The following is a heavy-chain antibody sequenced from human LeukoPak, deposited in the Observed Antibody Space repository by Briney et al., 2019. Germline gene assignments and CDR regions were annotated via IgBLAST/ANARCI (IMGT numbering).Heavy chain of an antibody. D-gene: IGHD3-10*01. CDR1: GFTFTSSA. Sequence: SVEVSCKASGFTFTSSAMQWVRQARGQRLEWIGWIVVGSGNTNYAQKFQERVTITRDMSTSTAYMELSSLRSEDTAVYYCAAGTMGRYYYYGMDVWGQGTTVTVSS. V-gene: IGHV1-58*02. CDR3: AAGTMGRYYYYGMDV. CDR2: IVVGSGNT. J-gene: IGHJ6*02.